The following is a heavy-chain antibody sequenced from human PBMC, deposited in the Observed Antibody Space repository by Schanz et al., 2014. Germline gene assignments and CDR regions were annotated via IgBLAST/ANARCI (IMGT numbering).Heavy chain of an antibody. Sequence: QVQLVQSGAEVKKPGASVKVSCKASGYTFTSDSMHWVRQAPGQGLEWMGMINPSGGSTTYAQKFQGRVTMTMDTSTSTVSMELSRLRSEDAAVDYCARDGVDAAAWGNYWGQGTLVTVSS. CDR2: INPSGGST. CDR1: GYTFTSDS. CDR3: ARDGVDAAAWGNY. V-gene: IGHV1-46*03. D-gene: IGHD6-13*01. J-gene: IGHJ4*02.